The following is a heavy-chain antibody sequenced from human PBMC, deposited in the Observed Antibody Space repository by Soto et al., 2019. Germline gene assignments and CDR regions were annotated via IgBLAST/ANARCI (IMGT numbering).Heavy chain of an antibody. CDR2: ISDGGDLT. Sequence: GGSLRLSCTGSGFAFSSHPMSWVRQAPERGLEWVSGISDGGDLTYNADSVRGRFTISRDNSKNTLFLQMNSLRVEDTAVYYCARRAFGSSRSFDIWGQGTMVTVS. V-gene: IGHV3-23*01. CDR1: GFAFSSHP. CDR3: ARRAFGSSRSFDI. J-gene: IGHJ3*02. D-gene: IGHD6-6*01.